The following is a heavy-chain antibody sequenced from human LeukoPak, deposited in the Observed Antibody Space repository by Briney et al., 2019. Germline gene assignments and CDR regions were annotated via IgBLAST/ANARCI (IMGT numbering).Heavy chain of an antibody. J-gene: IGHJ4*02. V-gene: IGHV4-59*08. D-gene: IGHD3-10*01. Sequence: SETLSLTCTVSGGSISSYYWSWIRQPPGKGLEWIGYIYYSGSTNYNPSLKSRVTISVDTSKNQFSLKLSSVTAADTAVYYCARAAPGDLDYWGQGTLVTVSS. CDR1: GGSISSYY. CDR3: ARAAPGDLDY. CDR2: IYYSGST.